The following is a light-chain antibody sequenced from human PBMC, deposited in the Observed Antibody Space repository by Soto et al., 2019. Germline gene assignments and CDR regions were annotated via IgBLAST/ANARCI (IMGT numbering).Light chain of an antibody. V-gene: IGLV2-14*01. J-gene: IGLJ1*01. CDR2: DVS. Sequence: QSMLTQPASVSGSPGQSITISCTGTSSDVGGYNYVSWYQQHPGKAPKLMIYDVSNRPSGVSNRFSGSKSGNTASLTISGLQAEYEADYYCTSYTSSRTPYVSVTVSKLTV. CDR3: TSYTSSRTPYV. CDR1: SSDVGGYNY.